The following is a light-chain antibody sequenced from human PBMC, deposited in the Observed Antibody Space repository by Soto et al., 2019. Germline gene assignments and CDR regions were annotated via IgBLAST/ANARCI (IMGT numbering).Light chain of an antibody. CDR3: QQYIDWPPAT. CDR2: DTS. CDR1: QSVSSS. V-gene: IGKV3-15*01. Sequence: EIVVTQSPATLSVSPGERVTLSCRASQSVSSSLAWYQQRPGQAPRLLIYDTSTRAAGISARFSGSGSGTEFTLTIPSLQSEDFAVYYCQQYIDWPPATFGQGTAVEIK. J-gene: IGKJ1*01.